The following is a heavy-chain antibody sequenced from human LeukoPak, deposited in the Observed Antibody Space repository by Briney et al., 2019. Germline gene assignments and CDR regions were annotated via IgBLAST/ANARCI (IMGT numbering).Heavy chain of an antibody. V-gene: IGHV3-30-3*01. Sequence: QSGRSLRLSCAASGFTFSSYAMHWVRQAPGKGLEWVAVISYDGSNKYYADSVKGRFTISRDNSKSTLYLQMNSLRAEDTAVYYCARGGYSSGWYEDPFYYFDYWGQGTLVTVSS. CDR2: ISYDGSNK. CDR3: ARGGYSSGWYEDPFYYFDY. J-gene: IGHJ4*02. D-gene: IGHD6-19*01. CDR1: GFTFSSYA.